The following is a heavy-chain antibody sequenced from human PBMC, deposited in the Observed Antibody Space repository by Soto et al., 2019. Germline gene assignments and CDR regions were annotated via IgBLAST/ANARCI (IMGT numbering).Heavy chain of an antibody. J-gene: IGHJ4*02. CDR2: MNPNSGNT. CDR3: ASRIAVARLPPEY. D-gene: IGHD6-19*01. CDR1: GYTFTSYD. Sequence: QVQLVQSGAEVKKPGASVKVSCKASGYTFTSYDINWVRQATGQGLEWMGWMNPNSGNTGYAQKFQGRVTMTRNTSISTVYMELSSLRSEDTAVYSCASRIAVARLPPEYWGQGTLVTVSS. V-gene: IGHV1-8*01.